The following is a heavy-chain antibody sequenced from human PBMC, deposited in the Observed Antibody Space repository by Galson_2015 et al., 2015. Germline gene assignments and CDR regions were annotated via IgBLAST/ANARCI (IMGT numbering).Heavy chain of an antibody. V-gene: IGHV4-30-4*01. Sequence: TLSLTCTVSGGSISSGDYYWSWIRPPPGKGLEWIGYIYYSGSTYYNPSLKSRVTISADTSKNQFSLKLSSVTAADTAVYYCARVESITMVRGVITNFDYWGQGTLVTVSS. CDR1: GGSISSGDYY. J-gene: IGHJ4*02. D-gene: IGHD3-10*01. CDR2: IYYSGST. CDR3: ARVESITMVRGVITNFDY.